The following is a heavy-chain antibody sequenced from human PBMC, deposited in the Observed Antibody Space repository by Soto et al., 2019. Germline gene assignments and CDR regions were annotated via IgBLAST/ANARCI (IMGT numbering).Heavy chain of an antibody. Sequence: PSETLSLTCAVSSGSISSSNWWSWVRQPPGKGLEWIGEIYHSGSTNYNPSLKSRVTISVDKSKNQFSLKLSSVTAADTAVYYCARVWTQTEDDIAAADNWFDPWGQGTLVTVSS. CDR2: IYHSGST. J-gene: IGHJ5*02. CDR3: ARVWTQTEDDIAAADNWFDP. V-gene: IGHV4-4*02. D-gene: IGHD6-13*01. CDR1: SGSISSSNW.